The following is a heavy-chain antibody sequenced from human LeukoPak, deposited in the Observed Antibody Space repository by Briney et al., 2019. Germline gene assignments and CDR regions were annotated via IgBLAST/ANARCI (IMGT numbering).Heavy chain of an antibody. CDR1: GFTFSSYA. Sequence: GGSLRLSCAASGFTFSSYAMSWVRQAPGKGLEWVSAISGSGGSTYYADSVKGRFTISRDNSKNTLYLQMNSLRAEDTAVYYCARELETTVTTFDYYYGMDVWGQGTTVTVPS. D-gene: IGHD4-17*01. V-gene: IGHV3-23*01. CDR2: ISGSGGST. J-gene: IGHJ6*02. CDR3: ARELETTVTTFDYYYGMDV.